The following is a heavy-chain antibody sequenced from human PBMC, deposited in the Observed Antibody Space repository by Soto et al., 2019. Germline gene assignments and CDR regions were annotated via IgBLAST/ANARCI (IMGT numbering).Heavy chain of an antibody. V-gene: IGHV4-31*03. J-gene: IGHJ1*01. CDR2: IYYSGTT. CDR3: ATKGGYYEGSGPKDFPH. CDR1: GGSISTGGYY. D-gene: IGHD3-10*01. Sequence: SETLSLTCTVSGGSISTGGYYWSWIRQHPGKGLECIGYIYYSGTTYYNPSLKSRVTISVDAPKSKFSLKLSSVTAADTAVYYFATKGGYYEGSGPKDFPHWGQGALVTVS.